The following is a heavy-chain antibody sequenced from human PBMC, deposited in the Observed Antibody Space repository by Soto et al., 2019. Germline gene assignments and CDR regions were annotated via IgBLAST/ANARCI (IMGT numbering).Heavy chain of an antibody. V-gene: IGHV4-34*01. CDR1: GGSFSGYQ. Sequence: QVQLQQWGAGLLKPSETLSLTCAVYGGSFSGYQWNWIRQTPGKGLEWIGEINDSGNINYNPSLKRRVTILVDTAKKQISLKLSSVTAADTAVYYCARGLILWFGELSRRGGYYYYMDVWGKGTSVTVSS. J-gene: IGHJ6*03. CDR3: ARGLILWFGELSRRGGYYYYMDV. CDR2: INDSGNI. D-gene: IGHD3-10*01.